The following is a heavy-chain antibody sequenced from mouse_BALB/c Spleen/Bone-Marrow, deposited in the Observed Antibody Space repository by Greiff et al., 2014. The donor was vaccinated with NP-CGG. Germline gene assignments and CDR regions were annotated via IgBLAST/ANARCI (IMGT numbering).Heavy chain of an antibody. Sequence: EVMLVESGGGLVQPGGSRKLSCAASGFTFSSFGMHWVRQAPERGLEWVAYISSGSSTIFYADTVKGRFTISRDNPKSTLFLQMTSLRSEDTAMYYCTRGGNWEDFDYWGQGTTLTVSS. V-gene: IGHV5-17*02. CDR3: TRGGNWEDFDY. CDR1: GFTFSSFG. J-gene: IGHJ2*01. CDR2: ISSGSSTI. D-gene: IGHD4-1*01.